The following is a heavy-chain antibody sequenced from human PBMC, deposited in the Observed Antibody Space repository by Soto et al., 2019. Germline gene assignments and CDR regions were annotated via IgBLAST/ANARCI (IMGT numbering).Heavy chain of an antibody. J-gene: IGHJ4*02. D-gene: IGHD5-18*01. Sequence: EVQLVESGGGLVKPGGSLRLSCAASGFTFSSYSMNWVRQAPGKGLEWVSSISSSSSYIYYADSVKGRFTISRDNAKNSLYLQMNSLRAEDTAVFYCASRAGGDTAMVTPWGQGTLVTVSS. CDR3: ASRAGGDTAMVTP. CDR2: ISSSSSYI. CDR1: GFTFSSYS. V-gene: IGHV3-21*01.